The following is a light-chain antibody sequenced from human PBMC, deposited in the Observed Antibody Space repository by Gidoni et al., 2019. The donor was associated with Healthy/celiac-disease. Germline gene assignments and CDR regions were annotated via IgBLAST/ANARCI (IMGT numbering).Light chain of an antibody. CDR3: NSRDSSGTHLV. V-gene: IGLV3-19*01. CDR2: GTN. Sequence: SELTQDPAVSVALGQTVKITSQGDSLRSYYASWYQQKPGQAPVLVIYGTNKRPSGFPARFSGSSSGNTASWTITGAQVEDEADYSCNSRDSSGTHLVFGGGTKLTVL. CDR1: SLRSYY. J-gene: IGLJ2*01.